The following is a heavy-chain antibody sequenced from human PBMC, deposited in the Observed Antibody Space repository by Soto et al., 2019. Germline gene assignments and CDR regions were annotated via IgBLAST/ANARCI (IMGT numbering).Heavy chain of an antibody. Sequence: SETLSLTCTVSGASFSSNDHYWSWIRQPPGKGLEWIGYIHYSGSAYYSPSLKSRVSISVDTSKKQFSLKLSSVTAADTAVYYCARLQGTYWGGDYWGQGAMGTVSA. V-gene: IGHV4-30-4*08. CDR2: IHYSGSA. D-gene: IGHD1-26*01. CDR3: ARLQGTYWGGDY. CDR1: GASFSSNDHY. J-gene: IGHJ4*02.